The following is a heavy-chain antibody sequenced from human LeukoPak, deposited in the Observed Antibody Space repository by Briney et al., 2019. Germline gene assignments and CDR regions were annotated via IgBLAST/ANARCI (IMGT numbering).Heavy chain of an antibody. CDR1: GFTFTTYW. J-gene: IGHJ4*02. D-gene: IGHD3-10*02. V-gene: IGHV3-74*01. CDR2: IKGDEMTT. Sequence: GSLRLSWAASGFTFTTYWMHWVRQAPGKGLEWVSRIKGDEMTTNYADSVEGRFTISRDNAKNTVYLEINSLRAEDTAVYYCARGGLFAYYFDYWGQGTLVTVSS. CDR3: ARGGLFAYYFDY.